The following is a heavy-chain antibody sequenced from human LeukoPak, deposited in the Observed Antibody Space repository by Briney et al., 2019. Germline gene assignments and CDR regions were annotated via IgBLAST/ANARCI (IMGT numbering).Heavy chain of an antibody. CDR2: ISAYNGNT. J-gene: IGHJ5*02. CDR1: GYTFTSYG. V-gene: IGHV1-18*01. CDR3: AKVVATAVSGGDWFDP. D-gene: IGHD6-13*01. Sequence: GASVKVSCKASGYTFTSYGISWVRQAPGQGLEWMGWISAYNGNTNYAQKLQGRVTMTTDTSTSTAYMELRSLRSDDTAVYYCAKVVATAVSGGDWFDPWGQGTLVTVSS.